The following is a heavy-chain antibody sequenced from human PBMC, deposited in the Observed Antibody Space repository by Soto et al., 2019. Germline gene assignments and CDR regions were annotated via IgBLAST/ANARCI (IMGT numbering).Heavy chain of an antibody. Sequence: ASVKVSCKASGYTFTGYCMHWVRQAPGQGLEWMGWINPNSGGTNYAQKFQGWVTMTRDTSISTAYMELSRLRSDDTAVYYCAITFDYGDYVAFDIWGQGTMVTVSS. CDR2: INPNSGGT. V-gene: IGHV1-2*04. D-gene: IGHD4-17*01. CDR3: AITFDYGDYVAFDI. J-gene: IGHJ3*02. CDR1: GYTFTGYC.